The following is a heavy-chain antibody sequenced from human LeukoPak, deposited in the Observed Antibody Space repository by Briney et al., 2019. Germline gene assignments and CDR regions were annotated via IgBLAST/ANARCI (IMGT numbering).Heavy chain of an antibody. CDR1: GFTFSSYW. Sequence: GGSLRLSCAASGFTFSSYWMSWVRQAPGKGLEWVGFIRSNGYGGTTEYAASVKGRFTISRDDSKSIAYLQMNSLKTEDTAVYYCSRVDCNGDSCYSPYSFDYWGQGTLVTVSS. CDR2: IRSNGYGGTT. J-gene: IGHJ4*02. D-gene: IGHD2-15*01. V-gene: IGHV3-49*04. CDR3: SRVDCNGDSCYSPYSFDY.